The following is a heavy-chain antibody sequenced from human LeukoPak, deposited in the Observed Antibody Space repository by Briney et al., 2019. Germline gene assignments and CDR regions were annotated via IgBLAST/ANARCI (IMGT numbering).Heavy chain of an antibody. CDR2: IIVSGTT. CDR1: GFTFSSFS. Sequence: GGSLRLSCAASGFTFSSFSMTWVRQAPGKGHEWVSSIIVSGTTYYADSVKGRFTISRDSFRGTLFLQMDSLRVEDTAVYFCAKGSVGNADFASWGQGALVTVSS. V-gene: IGHV3-23*01. CDR3: AKGSVGNADFAS. D-gene: IGHD6-25*01. J-gene: IGHJ4*02.